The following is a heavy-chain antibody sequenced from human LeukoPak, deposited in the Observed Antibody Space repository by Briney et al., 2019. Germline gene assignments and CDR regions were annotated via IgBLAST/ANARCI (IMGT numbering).Heavy chain of an antibody. J-gene: IGHJ3*02. CDR1: GGSFSGYY. Sequence: SETLSLTCAVYGGSFSGYYWSWIRQPPGKGLEWIWEINHSGSTNYNPSLKSRVTISVDTSKNQFSLKLSSVTAADTAVYYCARFRDIVVVVAAYQRHDAFDIWGQGTMVTVSS. CDR2: INHSGST. CDR3: ARFRDIVVVVAAYQRHDAFDI. V-gene: IGHV4-34*01. D-gene: IGHD2-15*01.